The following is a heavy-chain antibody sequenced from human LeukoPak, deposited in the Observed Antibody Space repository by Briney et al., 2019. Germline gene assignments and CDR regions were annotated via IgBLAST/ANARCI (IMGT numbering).Heavy chain of an antibody. Sequence: ASVKVSCKAFGHTFTRYYMHWVRQAPGQGLEWMRWIHPTSGGTNYEQKFQGRVTVTTAPSTRPAYMEVWRLTSDDTAVYFCARGALQYYYDYSGYLDYWGQGTLVTVSS. CDR3: ARGALQYYYDYSGYLDY. CDR1: GHTFTRYY. D-gene: IGHD3-22*01. J-gene: IGHJ4*02. CDR2: IHPTSGGT. V-gene: IGHV1-2*02.